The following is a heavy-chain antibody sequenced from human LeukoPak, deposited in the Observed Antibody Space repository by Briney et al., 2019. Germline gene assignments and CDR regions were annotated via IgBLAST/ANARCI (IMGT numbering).Heavy chain of an antibody. CDR3: ASTAVAGMSYYFDY. V-gene: IGHV3-66*01. D-gene: IGHD6-19*01. Sequence: GGSLRLSCAASGFTFSSYAMSWVRQAPGKGLEWVSVIYSGGSTYYADPVKGRFTISRDNSKNTLYLQMNSLRAEDTAVYYCASTAVAGMSYYFDYWGQGTLVTISS. J-gene: IGHJ4*02. CDR2: IYSGGST. CDR1: GFTFSSYA.